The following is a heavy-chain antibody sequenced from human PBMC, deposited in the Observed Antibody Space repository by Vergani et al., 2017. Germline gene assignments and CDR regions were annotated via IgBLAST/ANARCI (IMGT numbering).Heavy chain of an antibody. CDR1: GYPFTSYY. J-gene: IGHJ6*02. V-gene: IGHV1-46*01. CDR2: INPSGGST. CDR3: ARGVQGAVAGTSVCHYYYGMDV. D-gene: IGHD6-19*01. Sequence: QVQLVQSGAEVKKPGASVKVSCKASGYPFTSYYMHWVRQAPGQGLEWMGIINPSGGSTSYAQKFQGRVTMTRDTSTSTVYMELSSLRSEDTAVYYCARGVQGAVAGTSVCHYYYGMDVWGQGTTVTVSS.